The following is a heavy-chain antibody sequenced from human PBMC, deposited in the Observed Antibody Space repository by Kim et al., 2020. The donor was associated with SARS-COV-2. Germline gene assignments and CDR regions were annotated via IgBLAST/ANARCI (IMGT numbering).Heavy chain of an antibody. J-gene: IGHJ4*02. CDR3: ARVSSSWYGSTSYYFDY. Sequence: VKSRITINPDTSKNQFSLQLNSVTPEDTAVYYCARVSSSWYGSTSYYFDYWGQGTLVTVSS. D-gene: IGHD6-13*01. V-gene: IGHV6-1*01.